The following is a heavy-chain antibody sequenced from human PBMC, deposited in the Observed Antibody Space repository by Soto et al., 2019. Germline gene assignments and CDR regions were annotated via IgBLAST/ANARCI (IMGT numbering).Heavy chain of an antibody. J-gene: IGHJ3*02. V-gene: IGHV3-64D*06. CDR3: VKAHSGYDYVAFDI. Sequence: GGSLRLSCAASGFTFSSYAMNWVRQAPGKGLEYVSAISSSGGSTYYADSVKGRFTISRDNSKNTLYLQMSSLRAEDTAVYYCVKAHSGYDYVAFDIWGQGTMVTVSS. CDR2: ISSSGGST. CDR1: GFTFSSYA. D-gene: IGHD5-12*01.